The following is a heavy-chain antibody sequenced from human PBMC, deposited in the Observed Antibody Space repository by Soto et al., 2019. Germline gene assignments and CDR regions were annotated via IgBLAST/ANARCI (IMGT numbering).Heavy chain of an antibody. CDR2: INHSGST. V-gene: IGHV4-34*01. J-gene: IGHJ5*02. CDR3: ARITFYYDSSGYSGFDP. D-gene: IGHD3-22*01. CDR1: GGSFSGYY. Sequence: SETLSLTCAVYGGSFSGYYWSWIRQPPGKWLEWIGEINHSGSTNYNPSLKSRVTISVDTSKNQFSLKLSSVTAADTAVYYCARITFYYDSSGYSGFDPWSQGTLVTVSS.